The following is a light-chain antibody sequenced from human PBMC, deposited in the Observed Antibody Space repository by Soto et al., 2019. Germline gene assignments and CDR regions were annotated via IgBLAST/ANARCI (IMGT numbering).Light chain of an antibody. Sequence: QSVLTQPPSVSGSPGQSITISCTGTSSDVGGYNYVSWYQQHPSKAPKLMNYDVSNRPSGVSNRFSGSKSGNTASLTICGLQAEDEADYYGSSYTSSSTYVFGTGTQLTVL. CDR2: DVS. CDR3: SSYTSSSTYV. V-gene: IGLV2-14*01. J-gene: IGLJ1*01. CDR1: SSDVGGYNY.